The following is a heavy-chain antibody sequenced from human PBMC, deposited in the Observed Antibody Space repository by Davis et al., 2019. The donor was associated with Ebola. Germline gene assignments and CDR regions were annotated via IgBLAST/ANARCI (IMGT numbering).Heavy chain of an antibody. J-gene: IGHJ4*02. CDR1: GFTFSSYA. CDR2: ISSNGGST. Sequence: PGGSLRLSCAASGFTFSSYAMHWVRQAPGKGLEYVSAISSNGGSTYYADSVKGRFTISRDNSKNTLYLQMSSLRAEDTAVYYCVKGGGGAARSSGFGDYWGQGTLVTVSS. V-gene: IGHV3-64D*06. D-gene: IGHD6-6*01. CDR3: VKGGGGAARSSGFGDY.